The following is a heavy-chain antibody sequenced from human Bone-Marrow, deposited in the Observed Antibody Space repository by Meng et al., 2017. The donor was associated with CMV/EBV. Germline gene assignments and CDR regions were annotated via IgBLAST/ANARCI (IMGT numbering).Heavy chain of an antibody. Sequence: ASEFTFSIARMHWVRQAPGKGLEWVGRVKSKAHGETTDYAAPVKGRFTIFRDDSKNMVYLQMNSLKTEDTAVYYCTTGLRIYGDYEYWGQGTLVTVSS. V-gene: IGHV3-15*07. J-gene: IGHJ4*02. CDR1: EFTFSIAR. D-gene: IGHD4-17*01. CDR3: TTGLRIYGDYEY. CDR2: VKSKAHGETT.